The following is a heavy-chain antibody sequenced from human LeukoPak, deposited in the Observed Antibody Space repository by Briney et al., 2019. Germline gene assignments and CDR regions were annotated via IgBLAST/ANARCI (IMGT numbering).Heavy chain of an antibody. J-gene: IGHJ3*02. D-gene: IGHD2-2*01. CDR3: AEYSSRTEI. Sequence: PGGSLRLSCAASGFTFSSYWMHWVRQAPGKGLVWVSRISGDGSSTNYADSVKGRFTISRDNTKNTLYLQMNSLRVEDTAVYYCAEYSSRTEIWGQGTMVTVSS. CDR2: ISGDGSST. V-gene: IGHV3-74*01. CDR1: GFTFSSYW.